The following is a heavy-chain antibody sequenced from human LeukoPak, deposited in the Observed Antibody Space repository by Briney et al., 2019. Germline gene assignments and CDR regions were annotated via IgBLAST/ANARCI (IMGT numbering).Heavy chain of an antibody. CDR2: IKQDGSEN. CDR1: GFTFGDYW. J-gene: IGHJ3*02. Sequence: TGGSLRLSCEASGFTFGDYWMTWVRQAPGKGLEGVANIKQDGSENHYVDSVKGRFTISSDNAKNSLYLQMNSLRAEDTAVYYCATYWRHFDWLLSDIWGLGTMVTVSS. D-gene: IGHD3-9*01. CDR3: ATYWRHFDWLLSDI. V-gene: IGHV3-7*05.